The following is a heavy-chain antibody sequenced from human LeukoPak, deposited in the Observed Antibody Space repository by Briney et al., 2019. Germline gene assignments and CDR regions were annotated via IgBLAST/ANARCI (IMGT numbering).Heavy chain of an antibody. CDR2: IIPIFGTA. CDR1: GGTFSSYA. CDR3: ARNDPYGSGSYDYYYYGMDV. V-gene: IGHV1-69*13. J-gene: IGHJ6*04. Sequence: SVKVSCKASGGTFSSYAISWVRQAPGQGLEWMGGIIPIFGTANYAQKFQGRVTITADESTSTAYMELSSLRSEDTAVCYCARNDPYGSGSYDYYYYGMDVWGKGATVTVSS. D-gene: IGHD3-10*01.